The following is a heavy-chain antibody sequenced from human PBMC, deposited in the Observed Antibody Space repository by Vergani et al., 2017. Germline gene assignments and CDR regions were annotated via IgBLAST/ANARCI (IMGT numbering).Heavy chain of an antibody. J-gene: IGHJ4*02. V-gene: IGHV4-39*07. Sequence: QVQLQESGPGLVKPSQTLSLTCTVSGGSISSGGYYWGWIRQPPGKGLEWIGSIYHSGSTYYNPSLKSRVTISVDTSKNQFSLKLSSVTAADTAVYYCASDMIVVAWGYSPTFDYWGQGTLVTVSS. CDR1: GGSISSGGYY. D-gene: IGHD3-22*01. CDR2: IYHSGST. CDR3: ASDMIVVAWGYSPTFDY.